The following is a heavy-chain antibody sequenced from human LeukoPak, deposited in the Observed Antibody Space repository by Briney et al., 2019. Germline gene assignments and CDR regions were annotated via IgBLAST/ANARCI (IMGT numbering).Heavy chain of an antibody. CDR2: IYTSGST. CDR3: ARVKYSRWYYYMDV. Sequence: SETLSLTCTVSGGSISSGSYYWSWIRQPAGKGLEWIGRIYTSGSTNYNPSLKSRVTISVDTSKNQFSLKLSSVTAADTAVYYCARVKYSRWYYYMDVWGKGTTVTVSS. J-gene: IGHJ6*03. V-gene: IGHV4-61*02. D-gene: IGHD6-6*01. CDR1: GGSISSGSYY.